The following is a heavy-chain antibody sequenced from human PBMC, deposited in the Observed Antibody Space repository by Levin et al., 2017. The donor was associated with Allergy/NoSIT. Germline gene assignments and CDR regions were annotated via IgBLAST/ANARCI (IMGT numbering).Heavy chain of an antibody. V-gene: IGHV5-10-1*01. Sequence: GGSLRLSCKGSGYSFTSYWISWVRQMPGKGLEWMGRIDPSDSYTNYSPSFQGHVTISADKSISTAYLQWSSLKASDTAMYYCARHPTPGIAAAGTWFDPWGQGTLVTVSS. J-gene: IGHJ5*02. CDR2: IDPSDSYT. D-gene: IGHD6-13*01. CDR1: GYSFTSYW. CDR3: ARHPTPGIAAAGTWFDP.